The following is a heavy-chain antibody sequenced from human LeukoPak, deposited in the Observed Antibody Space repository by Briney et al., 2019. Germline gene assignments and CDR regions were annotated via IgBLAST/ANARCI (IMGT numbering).Heavy chain of an antibody. D-gene: IGHD3-22*01. Sequence: SETLSLTCVVSGGSISASNWWSWVRQPPGKGLEWIGEIYYRGNTNYNPSLKSRVSISVDRSRNQFSLKLSSVTAADTAVYYCTTYYGSGGYRFDYWGQGILVTVSP. CDR1: GGSISASNW. V-gene: IGHV4-4*02. CDR3: TTYYGSGGYRFDY. J-gene: IGHJ4*02. CDR2: IYYRGNT.